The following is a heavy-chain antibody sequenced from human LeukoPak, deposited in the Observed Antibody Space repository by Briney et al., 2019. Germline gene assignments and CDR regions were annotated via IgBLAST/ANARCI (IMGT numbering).Heavy chain of an antibody. CDR3: ARGPGYDFWSGYYMDV. Sequence: PGGSLRLSCAASGFTFNNYSMDWVRQAPGKGLEGVASIYCSSSYIYYADSVKGRFTISRDNAKNSLYLQMNSLRAEDTAVYYCARGPGYDFWSGYYMDVWGKGTTVTVSS. J-gene: IGHJ6*03. D-gene: IGHD3-3*01. CDR2: IYCSSSYI. V-gene: IGHV3-21*01. CDR1: GFTFNNYS.